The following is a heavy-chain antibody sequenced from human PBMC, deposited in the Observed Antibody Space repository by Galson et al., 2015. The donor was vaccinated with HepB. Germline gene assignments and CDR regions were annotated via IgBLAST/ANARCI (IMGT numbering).Heavy chain of an antibody. D-gene: IGHD6-13*01. CDR3: AREYPFLIAAAGTDYYYYGMDV. J-gene: IGHJ6*02. V-gene: IGHV1-46*04. CDR1: GYTFTSYY. CDR2: INPSGGST. Sequence: SVKVSCKASGYTFTSYYMHWVRQAPGQGLEWMGIINPSGGSTSYAQKLQGRVTMTRDTSTSTVYMELGSLRSEDTAVYYCAREYPFLIAAAGTDYYYYGMDVWGQGTTVTVSS.